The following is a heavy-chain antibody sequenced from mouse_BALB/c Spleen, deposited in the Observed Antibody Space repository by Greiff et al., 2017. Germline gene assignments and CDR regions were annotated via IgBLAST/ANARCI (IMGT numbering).Heavy chain of an antibody. V-gene: IGHV2-6-2*01. CDR3: ARHSGIHYDAMDY. Sequence: VKLVESGPDLVAPSQSLSITCTVSGFSLTSYGVHWVRQPPGKGLEWLVVIWSDGSTTYNSALKSRLSISKDNSKSQVFLKMNSLQTDDTAMYYCARHSGIHYDAMDYWGQGTSVTVSS. CDR1: GFSLTSYG. J-gene: IGHJ4*01. CDR2: IWSDGST. D-gene: IGHD3-2*02.